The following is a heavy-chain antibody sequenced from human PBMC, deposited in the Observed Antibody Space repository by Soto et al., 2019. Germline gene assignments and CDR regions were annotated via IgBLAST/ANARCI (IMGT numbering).Heavy chain of an antibody. D-gene: IGHD3-3*02. V-gene: IGHV3-30*18. CDR1: GFTFNTDG. CDR2: ILHDGSNE. Sequence: GGSLRLSCAASGFTFNTDGIHWVRQAPGKGLEWVALILHDGSNEYYADSVKGRFTISRDNSRNTLYLQMNSLRAEDTGLYYCAKSRDGSHLGMDVWGQGTTVTV. CDR3: AKSRDGSHLGMDV. J-gene: IGHJ6*02.